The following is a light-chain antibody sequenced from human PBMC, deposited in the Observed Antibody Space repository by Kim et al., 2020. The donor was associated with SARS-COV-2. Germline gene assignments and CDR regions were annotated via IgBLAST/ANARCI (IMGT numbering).Light chain of an antibody. J-gene: IGLJ3*02. Sequence: GERTTSYDAEHSPNFGGKYVAWYQQLPGTAPKLLIYRNKQRPSGVPDRFSGSKSGTSASLAISGLRSEDEADYYCAAWDDSLSAWVFGGGTKLTVL. V-gene: IGLV1-47*01. CDR2: RNK. CDR3: AAWDDSLSAWV. CDR1: SPNFGGKY.